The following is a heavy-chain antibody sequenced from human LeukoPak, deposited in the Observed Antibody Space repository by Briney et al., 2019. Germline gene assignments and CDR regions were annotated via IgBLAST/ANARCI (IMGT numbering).Heavy chain of an antibody. Sequence: ASVKVSCKASGYTFTSYAMNWLRQAPGQGLEWMGWINTNTGNPTYAQGFTGRFVFSLDTSVSTAYLQISSLKAEDTAVYYCARIYGSGSFDAFDIWGQGTMVTVSS. CDR2: INTNTGNP. CDR1: GYTFTSYA. D-gene: IGHD3-10*01. CDR3: ARIYGSGSFDAFDI. J-gene: IGHJ3*02. V-gene: IGHV7-4-1*02.